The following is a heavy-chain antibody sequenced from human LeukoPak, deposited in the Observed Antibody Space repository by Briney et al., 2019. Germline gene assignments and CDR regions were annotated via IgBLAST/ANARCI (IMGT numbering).Heavy chain of an antibody. CDR2: IIPIFGTA. D-gene: IGHD2-15*01. V-gene: IGHV1-69*13. J-gene: IGHJ4*02. Sequence: SVKVSFKASGGTFSSYAISWVRQAPGQGLEWMGGIIPIFGTANYAQKFQGRVTITADESTSTAYMELSSLRSEDTAVYYCARSGSYRSSYHHYNIDYWGQGTLVTVSS. CDR3: ARSGSYRSSYHHYNIDY. CDR1: GGTFSSYA.